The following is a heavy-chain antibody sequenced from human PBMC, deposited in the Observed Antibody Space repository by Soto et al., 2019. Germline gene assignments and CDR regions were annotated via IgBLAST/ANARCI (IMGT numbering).Heavy chain of an antibody. J-gene: IGHJ5*02. D-gene: IGHD1-1*01. CDR1: GYTFTGYY. Sequence: ASVKISCKASGYTFTGYYMHWVRQAPGQGLEWMGWINPNSGGTNYAQKFQGRVTMTRDTSISTAYMELSRLRSDDTAVYYCARDLYNWNDDNWFEPWGKGTLVTVSS. CDR2: INPNSGGT. CDR3: ARDLYNWNDDNWFEP. V-gene: IGHV1-2*02.